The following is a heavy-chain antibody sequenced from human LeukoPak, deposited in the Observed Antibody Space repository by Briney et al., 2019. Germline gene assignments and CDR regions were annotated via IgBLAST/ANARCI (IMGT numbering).Heavy chain of an antibody. Sequence: GGSLRLSCAASGFTVSSNYMSWVRQARGKGLEWVSAISGSGGSTYYADSVKGRFTISRDNSKNTPYLQMNSLRAEDTAVYYCAKRAVAGAYFDYCGQGTLVTVSS. CDR1: GFTVSSNY. CDR2: ISGSGGST. CDR3: AKRAVAGAYFDY. D-gene: IGHD6-19*01. V-gene: IGHV3-23*01. J-gene: IGHJ4*02.